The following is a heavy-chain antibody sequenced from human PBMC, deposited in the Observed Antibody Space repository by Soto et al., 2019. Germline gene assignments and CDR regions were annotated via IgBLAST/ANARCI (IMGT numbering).Heavy chain of an antibody. J-gene: IGHJ2*01. CDR3: EKAALPVCYISRSNYCYFDL. D-gene: IGHD2-8*01. Sequence: EVQLLESGGGLVQPGGSLRLSCAASGFTFSSYAMSWVRQAPGKGLEWVSAISGSGGSTYYADSVKGRFTISRDNDKNTLYVHMNSLRDEETAVYNCEKAALPVCYISRSNYCYFDLWGRGTLVTVSS. CDR2: ISGSGGST. V-gene: IGHV3-23*01. CDR1: GFTFSSYA.